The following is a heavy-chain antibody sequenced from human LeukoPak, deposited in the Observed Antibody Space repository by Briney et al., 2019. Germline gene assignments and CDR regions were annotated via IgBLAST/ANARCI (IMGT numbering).Heavy chain of an antibody. CDR1: GGSISSSSYY. CDR3: ARGRITMIVVVIPPDY. D-gene: IGHD3-22*01. J-gene: IGHJ4*02. Sequence: SETLSLTCTVSGGSISSSSYYWGWIRQPPGKGLEWIGSIYYSGSTYYNPSLKSRVTISVDTSKNQFSLKLSSVTAADTVVYYCARGRITMIVVVIPPDYWGQGTLVTVSS. V-gene: IGHV4-39*07. CDR2: IYYSGST.